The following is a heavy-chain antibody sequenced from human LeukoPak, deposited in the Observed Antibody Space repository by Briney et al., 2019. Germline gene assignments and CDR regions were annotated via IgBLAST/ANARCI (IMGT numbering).Heavy chain of an antibody. V-gene: IGHV3-53*01. Sequence: GGSLRLSCAASGFSVRTTYMSWVRQTPGKGLEWVSVLYTGGGTDHADSVKGRFTISRDNSKNTLALQMNSLRVEDTAIYYCTRSGYRHPYHFDSWGQGTLVTVSS. J-gene: IGHJ4*02. CDR2: LYTGGGT. D-gene: IGHD3-22*01. CDR3: TRSGYRHPYHFDS. CDR1: GFSVRTTY.